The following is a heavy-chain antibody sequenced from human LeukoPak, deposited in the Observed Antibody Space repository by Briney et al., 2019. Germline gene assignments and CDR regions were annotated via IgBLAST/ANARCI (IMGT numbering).Heavy chain of an antibody. J-gene: IGHJ4*02. CDR3: AREERLRWTAY. Sequence: SGGSLRLSFAASGFTFSDYYMSWILQAPGKGLEWLSYISSDGTTIQYADSVKGRFTISRDNAKNSLYLQMNSLRAEDTAVYYCAREERLRWTAYWGQGTLVTVSS. CDR1: GFTFSDYY. CDR2: ISSDGTTI. D-gene: IGHD4-23*01. V-gene: IGHV3-11*01.